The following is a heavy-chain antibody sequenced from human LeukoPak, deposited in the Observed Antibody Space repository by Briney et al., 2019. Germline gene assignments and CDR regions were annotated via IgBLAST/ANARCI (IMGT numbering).Heavy chain of an antibody. CDR1: GFTFSSYS. V-gene: IGHV3-21*01. Sequence: PGGSLRLSCAASGFTFSSYSMNWVRQAPGKGLEWVSSISSSSSSYIYYADSVKGRFTISRDNAKDSLYLQMNSLRAEDTAVYYWGRGGIGGLPPHYFDYWGRGTLVPVSS. CDR2: ISSSSSSYI. CDR3: GRGGIGGLPPHYFDY. J-gene: IGHJ4*02. D-gene: IGHD3-16*01.